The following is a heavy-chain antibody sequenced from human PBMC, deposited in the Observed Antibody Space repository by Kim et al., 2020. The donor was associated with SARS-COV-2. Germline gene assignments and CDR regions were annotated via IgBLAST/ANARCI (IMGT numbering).Heavy chain of an antibody. Sequence: GGSLRLSCAASGFTFDDYAMHWVRQAPGKGLEWVSGISWNSGSIGYADSVKGRFTISRDNAKNSLYLQMNSLRAEDTALYYCAKESDSSGYPAYYFDYWGQGTLVTVSS. V-gene: IGHV3-9*01. CDR2: ISWNSGSI. CDR1: GFTFDDYA. D-gene: IGHD3-22*01. CDR3: AKESDSSGYPAYYFDY. J-gene: IGHJ4*02.